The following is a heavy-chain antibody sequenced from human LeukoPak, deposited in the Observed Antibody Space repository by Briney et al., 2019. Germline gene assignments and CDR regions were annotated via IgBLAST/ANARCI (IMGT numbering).Heavy chain of an antibody. Sequence: SVKVSCKASGGTFSSYAISWVRQAPGQGLEWMGGIIPIFGTANYAQKFQGRVTITADESTSTAYMKLSSLRSEDTAVYYCATPGEYQLLREERHHAFDIWGQGTMVTVSS. CDR3: ATPGEYQLLREERHHAFDI. D-gene: IGHD2-2*01. V-gene: IGHV1-69*01. J-gene: IGHJ3*02. CDR1: GGTFSSYA. CDR2: IIPIFGTA.